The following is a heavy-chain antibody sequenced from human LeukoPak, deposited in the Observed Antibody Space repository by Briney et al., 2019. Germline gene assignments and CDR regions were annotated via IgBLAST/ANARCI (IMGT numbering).Heavy chain of an antibody. Sequence: SETLSLTCTVSGGSISSYYWGWIRQPPGKGLEWIGSIYYSGSTYYNPSLKSRVTISVDTSKNQFSLKLSSVTAADTAVYYCARERGSIFGVVIAYNWFDPWGQGTLVTVSS. J-gene: IGHJ5*02. V-gene: IGHV4-39*07. CDR3: ARERGSIFGVVIAYNWFDP. CDR2: IYYSGST. CDR1: GGSISSYY. D-gene: IGHD3-3*01.